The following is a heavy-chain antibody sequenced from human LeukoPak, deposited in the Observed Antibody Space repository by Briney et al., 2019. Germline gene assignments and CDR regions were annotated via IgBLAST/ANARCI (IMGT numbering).Heavy chain of an antibody. CDR1: GFTFSSYE. CDR2: ISSSGSTI. CDR3: ARDYGGSSPFDY. Sequence: GGSLRLSCAASGFTFSSYEMHWVRQAPGKGLEWVSYISSSGSTIYCADSVKGRFTISRDNAKNSLYLQMNSLRAEDTAVYYCARDYGGSSPFDYWGQGTLVTVSA. J-gene: IGHJ4*02. V-gene: IGHV3-48*03. D-gene: IGHD4-23*01.